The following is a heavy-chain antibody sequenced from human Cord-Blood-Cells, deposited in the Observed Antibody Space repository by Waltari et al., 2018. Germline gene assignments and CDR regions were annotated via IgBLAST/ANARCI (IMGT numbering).Heavy chain of an antibody. CDR1: GFTFSSYS. V-gene: IGHV3-21*01. D-gene: IGHD1-26*01. CDR3: ARDRYQGGSYWFDP. Sequence: EVQLVESGGGLVKPGGSLRLSCAASGFTFSSYSMICVRQAPGKVLAWFSSISSSSSYIYYADSVKGRFTISRDNAKNSVYRQMNSLRAEDTAVYYCARDRYQGGSYWFDPWSQGTLVTVSS. CDR2: ISSSSSYI. J-gene: IGHJ5*02.